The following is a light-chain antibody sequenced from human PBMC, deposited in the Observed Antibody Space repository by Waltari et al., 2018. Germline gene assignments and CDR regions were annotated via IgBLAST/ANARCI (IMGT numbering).Light chain of an antibody. CDR2: ENY. Sequence: QSVLTQPPSVSAAPGQKVTIFCSGSSSNIGNNYVSWYQQLPGTAPKLLIYENYRRPSGIPDRFSGSKSGTSATLDLTGLQTGDEADYYCGTWDNSLSALFGGGTKLTVL. CDR1: SSNIGNNY. J-gene: IGLJ3*02. CDR3: GTWDNSLSAL. V-gene: IGLV1-51*01.